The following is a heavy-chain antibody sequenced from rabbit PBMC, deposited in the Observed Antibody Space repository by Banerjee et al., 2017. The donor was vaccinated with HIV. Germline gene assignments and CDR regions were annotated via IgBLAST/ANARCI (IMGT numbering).Heavy chain of an antibody. V-gene: IGHV1S45*01. CDR1: GFSFSNGYV. D-gene: IGHD3-1*01. Sequence: QEQLEESGGDLVKPEGSLTLTCTASGFSFSNGYVMCWVRQAPGKGLELIACVRTVGGATAYASWAKGRFTISKPSSTTVTLQMTSLTAADTATYFCARHVHWVGSDLWGPGTLVTV. J-gene: IGHJ6*01. CDR2: VRTVGGAT. CDR3: ARHVHWVGSDL.